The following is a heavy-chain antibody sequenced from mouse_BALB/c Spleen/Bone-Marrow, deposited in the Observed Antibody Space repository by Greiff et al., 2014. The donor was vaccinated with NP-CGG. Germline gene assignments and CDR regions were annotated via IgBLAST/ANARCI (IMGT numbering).Heavy chain of an antibody. D-gene: IGHD4-1*01. CDR1: GYVFSSSW. V-gene: IGHV1-82*01. Sequence: VQLQQSGPELVKPGASVKISCKASGYVFSSSWMNWVKQRPGQGLEWIGRIYPGDGDTNYNGKFKGKATLTADKSSSTAYMQLSSLTSVDSAVYFCARGRDWDAWFAYWGQGTLVTVSA. CDR3: ARGRDWDAWFAY. J-gene: IGHJ3*01. CDR2: IYPGDGDT.